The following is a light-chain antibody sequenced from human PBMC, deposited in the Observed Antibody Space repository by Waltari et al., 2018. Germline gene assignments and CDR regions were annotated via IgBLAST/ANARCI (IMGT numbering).Light chain of an antibody. V-gene: IGLV2-14*03. CDR1: SSDVGGYKS. CDR3: SSYTSSSTVV. Sequence: QSALTQPASVSGSPGQSITISCTGTSSDVGGYKSVSWYQQPTARPPNLMIYDVMNRPSGVSKRFSGSKSGNTASLTISGLQAEDEADYYCSSYTSSSTVVFGGGTKLTVL. J-gene: IGLJ2*01. CDR2: DVM.